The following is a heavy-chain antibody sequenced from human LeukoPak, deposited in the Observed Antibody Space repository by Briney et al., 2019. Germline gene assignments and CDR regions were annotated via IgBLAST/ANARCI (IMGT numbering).Heavy chain of an antibody. Sequence: ASVKVSCKASGYTFTSYGINWVRQAPGQGLEWMGWISGYNGNTNYAQKLQGRVTMTTDTSTTTAYMELRSLRSEDTAVYYCASLNYYDSSGYPSDAFDIWGQGTMVTVSS. CDR1: GYTFTSYG. J-gene: IGHJ3*02. V-gene: IGHV1-18*01. CDR2: ISGYNGNT. D-gene: IGHD3-22*01. CDR3: ASLNYYDSSGYPSDAFDI.